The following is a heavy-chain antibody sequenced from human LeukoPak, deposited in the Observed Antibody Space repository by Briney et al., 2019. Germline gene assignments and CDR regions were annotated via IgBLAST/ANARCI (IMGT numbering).Heavy chain of an antibody. V-gene: IGHV3-73*01. CDR2: IRTKANNYAT. Sequence: GGSLRLSCAASGFTFSGSVMHWVRQASGKGLEWVARIRTKANNYATAFAASVKGRFTISRDNSKNTLYLQMNILRAEDTAVYYCARGFIGSSSGDAFDIWGQGTMVTVSS. J-gene: IGHJ3*02. CDR1: GFTFSGSV. D-gene: IGHD6-13*01. CDR3: ARGFIGSSSGDAFDI.